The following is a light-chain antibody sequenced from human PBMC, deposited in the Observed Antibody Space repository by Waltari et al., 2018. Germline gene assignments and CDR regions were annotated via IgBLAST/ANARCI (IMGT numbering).Light chain of an antibody. V-gene: IGLV1-44*01. Sequence: QSVLTQPPSESGTPGQRVTISCSGSRSNIGSNTVSWYQQPPGTAPKLLIFVNNQRPSGVPDRFSGSKSGTSASLAISGLQSEDEADYYCAAWDDSLNGHWVFGGGTKLTVL. J-gene: IGLJ3*02. CDR2: VNN. CDR3: AAWDDSLNGHWV. CDR1: RSNIGSNT.